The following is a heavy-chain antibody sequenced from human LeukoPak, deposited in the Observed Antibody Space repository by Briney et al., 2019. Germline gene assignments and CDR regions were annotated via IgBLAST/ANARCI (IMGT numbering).Heavy chain of an antibody. CDR3: ARRTSLWFGEFPQHKPYNFDY. Sequence: SETLSLTCAVYGGSFSGYYWSWLRQPPGKGLEWTGEINHSGSTNYNPSLKSRVAISIDTSKNQFSLKLSSVTAADTAVYYCARRTSLWFGEFPQHKPYNFDYWGQGTLVTVSS. J-gene: IGHJ4*02. CDR2: INHSGST. V-gene: IGHV4-34*01. CDR1: GGSFSGYY. D-gene: IGHD3-10*01.